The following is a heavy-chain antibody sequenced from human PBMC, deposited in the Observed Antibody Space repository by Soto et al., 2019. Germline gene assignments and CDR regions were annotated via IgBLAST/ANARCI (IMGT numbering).Heavy chain of an antibody. Sequence: GGSLRLSCAASGFPFSSYGMHWVRKTPGKGREWVAVIWYDGSNKYYADSVKGRFTISRDNSKNTLYLQMNSLRAEDTAVYYCARERAKYYDFWSGWSNYYYYYGMDVWGQGTTVTVSS. CDR1: GFPFSSYG. CDR2: IWYDGSNK. D-gene: IGHD3-3*01. J-gene: IGHJ6*02. V-gene: IGHV3-33*01. CDR3: ARERAKYYDFWSGWSNYYYYYGMDV.